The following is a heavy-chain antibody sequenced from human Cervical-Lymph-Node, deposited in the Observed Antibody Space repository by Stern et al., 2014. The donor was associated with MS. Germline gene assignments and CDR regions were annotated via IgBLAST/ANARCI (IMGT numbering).Heavy chain of an antibody. D-gene: IGHD4-17*01. CDR2: ISTYNGNP. CDR1: GYTFTSYG. V-gene: IGHV1-18*01. J-gene: IGHJ4*02. Sequence: QVQLVQSGAEVQKPGASVTVSCKASGYTFTSYGINWVRQAPGQGLEWMGWISTYNGNPNYAQKFQDRFTMTADTSTETAYMELRSLRFDDTAVYYCVREVYGDLRRLDHWGQGTRITVSA. CDR3: VREVYGDLRRLDH.